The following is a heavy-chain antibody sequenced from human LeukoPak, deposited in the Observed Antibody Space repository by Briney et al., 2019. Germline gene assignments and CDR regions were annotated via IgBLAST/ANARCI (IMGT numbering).Heavy chain of an antibody. CDR3: AKFPYGDYVHY. CDR2: ISGSGGST. CDR1: GFTFSNAW. Sequence: GGSLRLSCAASGFTFSNAWMSWVRRAPGKGLEWVSAISGSGGSTYYADSVKGRFTISRDNSKNTLYLQMNSLRAEDTAVYYCAKFPYGDYVHYWGQGTLVTVSS. J-gene: IGHJ4*02. D-gene: IGHD4-17*01. V-gene: IGHV3-23*01.